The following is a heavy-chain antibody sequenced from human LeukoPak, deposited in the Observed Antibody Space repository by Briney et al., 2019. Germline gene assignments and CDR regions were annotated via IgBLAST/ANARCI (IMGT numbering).Heavy chain of an antibody. V-gene: IGHV3-48*02. CDR3: ARDNVYAFDI. J-gene: IGHJ3*02. Sequence: PGGSLRLSCAASGFTFSSYSMNWVRQAPGRGLEWVTYISSSGIAIFYADSVKGRFTISRDNAKNSLYLQMNSLRDEDTAVYYCARDNVYAFDIWGQGTMVTVSS. CDR2: ISSSGIAI. CDR1: GFTFSSYS.